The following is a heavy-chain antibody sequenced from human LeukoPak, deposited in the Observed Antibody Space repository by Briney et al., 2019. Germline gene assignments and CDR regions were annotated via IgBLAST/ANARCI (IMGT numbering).Heavy chain of an antibody. CDR3: ASDSSSEYYFDY. D-gene: IGHD6-6*01. CDR1: GGSFSSADYY. Sequence: PSETLSLTCTVSGGSFSSADYYWRWIRQPPGKVLEWIGYIYNSGSTFYNPSLKSRVIMSVDTSKNQFSLRLSSVTAADTAVYYCASDSSSEYYFDYWGQGTLVTVSS. CDR2: IYNSGST. J-gene: IGHJ4*02. V-gene: IGHV4-30-4*02.